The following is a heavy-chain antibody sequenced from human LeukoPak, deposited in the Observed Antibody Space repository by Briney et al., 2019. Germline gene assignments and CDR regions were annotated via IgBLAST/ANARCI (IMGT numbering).Heavy chain of an antibody. J-gene: IGHJ4*02. D-gene: IGHD6-6*01. CDR3: AKVRGQFVPFDS. Sequence: GRSLRLSCAASGFHFSNYAMHWVRQAPGKGLEWLSFTRYDDSKKYYSDSAKGRSTVSRDNSKSTLYLQMNSLRVEDTAIYYCAKVRGQFVPFDSWGQGTLVTVSS. CDR2: TRYDDSKK. CDR1: GFHFSNYA. V-gene: IGHV3-33*08.